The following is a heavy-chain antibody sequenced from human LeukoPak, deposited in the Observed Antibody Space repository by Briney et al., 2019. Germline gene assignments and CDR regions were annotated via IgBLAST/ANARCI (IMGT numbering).Heavy chain of an antibody. CDR3: ASGYYYYGMDV. J-gene: IGHJ6*02. Sequence: SETLSLTCTVSGGSISSYYWSWIRQPPGKGLEWIGYIYYSGSTNYNPSLKSRVTISVDTSKNQFSRKLSSVTAADTAVYYCASGYYYYGMDVWGQGTTVTVSS. V-gene: IGHV4-59*01. CDR2: IYYSGST. CDR1: GGSISSYY.